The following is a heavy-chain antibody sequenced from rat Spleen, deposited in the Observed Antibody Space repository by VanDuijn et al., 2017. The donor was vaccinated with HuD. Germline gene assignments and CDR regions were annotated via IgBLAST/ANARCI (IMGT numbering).Heavy chain of an antibody. J-gene: IGHJ4*01. CDR1: GFTFSNFP. CDR3: SRVDTYGYVLDA. CDR2: ISYDGTAT. V-gene: IGHV5-7*01. D-gene: IGHD2-1*01. Sequence: EVQLVESGGGPVQPGGSLRLSCAASGFTFSNFPMAWVRQTPQRGLEWVATISYDGTATYYRDSVKGRFTLSRDNAKSTLYLQMGSLRSEDTATYYCSRVDTYGYVLDAWGQGASVTVSS.